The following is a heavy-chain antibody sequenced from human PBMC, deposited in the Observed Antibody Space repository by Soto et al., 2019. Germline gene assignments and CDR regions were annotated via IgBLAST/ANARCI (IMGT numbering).Heavy chain of an antibody. CDR1: GGSFSGFY. V-gene: IGHV4-34*01. Sequence: PSETLSLTCAVYGGSFSGFYWSWIRQPPGKGLEWIGEINHSGSTNYNPSLKSRVTISVDTSKNQFSLKLSSVTAADTGVYYCARGGDIQLSYYYMDVWGKGTTVTVSS. CDR3: ARGGDIQLSYYYMDV. D-gene: IGHD5-18*01. CDR2: INHSGST. J-gene: IGHJ6*03.